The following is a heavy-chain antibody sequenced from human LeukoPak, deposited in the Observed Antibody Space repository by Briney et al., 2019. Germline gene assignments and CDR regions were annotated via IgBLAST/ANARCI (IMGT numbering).Heavy chain of an antibody. J-gene: IGHJ4*02. CDR2: ISAYNGNT. Sequence: ASVKVSCKASGYTFTSYGISWVRQAPGQGLEWMGWISAYNGNTNYAQKLQGRVTMTTDTSTSTAYMELRSLRSDDTAVYYCARDSPDIVVVPAAPMDYWGQGTLVTVSS. CDR3: ARDSPDIVVVPAAPMDY. V-gene: IGHV1-18*01. CDR1: GYTFTSYG. D-gene: IGHD2-2*01.